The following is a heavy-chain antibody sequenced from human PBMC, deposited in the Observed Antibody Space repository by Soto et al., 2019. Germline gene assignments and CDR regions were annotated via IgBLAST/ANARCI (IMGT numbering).Heavy chain of an antibody. J-gene: IGHJ4*02. V-gene: IGHV4-31*03. D-gene: IGHD3-22*01. CDR1: GGSISSGGYY. CDR3: ARGTYYYDSSGYYAPFAW. CDR2: IYYSGST. Sequence: QVQLQESGPGLVKPSQTLSLTCTVSGGSISSGGYYWSWIRQHPGKGLEWIGYIYYSGSTYYNPSLTSRVTRSVDTSKNQFALKLSSVTAADTAVYYCARGTYYYDSSGYYAPFAWWGQGTLVTVSS.